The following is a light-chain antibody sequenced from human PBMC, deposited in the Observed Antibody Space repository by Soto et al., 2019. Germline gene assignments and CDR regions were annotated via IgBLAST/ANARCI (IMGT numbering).Light chain of an antibody. Sequence: QSALTQPPSASGSPGQSVTISCTGTSSDLGGYNYVSWYQQHPGKAPKLMIYEVSLRPSGVPDRFSGSKSGSTASLTVSGLQAEDEADYYCSSYAGSNNLIFGGGTKLTVL. CDR2: EVS. CDR1: SSDLGGYNY. V-gene: IGLV2-8*01. J-gene: IGLJ2*01. CDR3: SSYAGSNNLI.